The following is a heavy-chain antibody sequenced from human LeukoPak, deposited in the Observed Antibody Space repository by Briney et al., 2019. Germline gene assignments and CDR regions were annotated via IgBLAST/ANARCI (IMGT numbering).Heavy chain of an antibody. CDR1: GSSISSGGNY. CDR2: IYYTGST. D-gene: IGHD1-1*01. CDR3: ARRVGKYPTYYFDY. J-gene: IGHJ4*02. V-gene: IGHV4-31*03. Sequence: SQTLSLTCTVSGSSISSGGNYWSWIRQHPGKGLEWIGYIYYTGSTNNNPSLKSRITLSVDTSKNQFSLRLSSVTAADTAVYYCARRVGKYPTYYFDYWGQGTLVTVSS.